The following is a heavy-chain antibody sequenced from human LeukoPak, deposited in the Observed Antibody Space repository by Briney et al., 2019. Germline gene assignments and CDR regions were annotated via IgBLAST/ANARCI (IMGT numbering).Heavy chain of an antibody. D-gene: IGHD1-26*01. CDR3: ARSPIIVGATIGNYFDY. Sequence: PSETLSLTCAVYGGSFSGYYWSWIRQPPGKGLEWIGEINHSGSTNYNPSLKSRVTISVDTSKNQFSLKLSSVTAADTAVYYCARSPIIVGATIGNYFDYWGQGTLVTVSS. CDR1: GGSFSGYY. J-gene: IGHJ4*02. CDR2: INHSGST. V-gene: IGHV4-34*01.